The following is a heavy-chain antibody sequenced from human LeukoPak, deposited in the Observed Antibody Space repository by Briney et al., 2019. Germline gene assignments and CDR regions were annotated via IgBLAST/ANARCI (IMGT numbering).Heavy chain of an antibody. CDR3: AKGNWLDD. V-gene: IGHV3-23*01. J-gene: IGHJ4*02. D-gene: IGHD1-1*01. CDR2: VSGSGGST. CDR1: GFTFSSYS. Sequence: PGGSLRLSCAASGFTFSSYSMNWVRQAPGKGLEWVSVVSGSGGSTNYADSVKGRFTISRDNSKNTLSLQMNNLRVEDTAIYYCAKGNWLDDWGQGTLVTVFS.